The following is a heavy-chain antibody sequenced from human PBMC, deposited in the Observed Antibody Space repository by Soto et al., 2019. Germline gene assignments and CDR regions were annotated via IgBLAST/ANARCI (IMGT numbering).Heavy chain of an antibody. D-gene: IGHD2-21*02. Sequence: GGSLRLSCAASGITFINAWMSWVRQAPGKGLEWVGRIKSKTDGGTADYAAPVKGRFTISRDDSKNTLYLQMNSLKTEDTAVYYCTTDPGGDWQDYCGQGTLVTVS. J-gene: IGHJ4*02. CDR1: GITFINAW. V-gene: IGHV3-15*01. CDR2: IKSKTDGGTA. CDR3: TTDPGGDWQDY.